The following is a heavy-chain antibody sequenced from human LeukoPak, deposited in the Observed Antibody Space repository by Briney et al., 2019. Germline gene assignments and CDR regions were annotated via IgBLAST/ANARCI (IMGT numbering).Heavy chain of an antibody. V-gene: IGHV3-23*01. CDR2: ISGSGSGGST. J-gene: IGHJ4*02. CDR3: AKSGYNRFDY. D-gene: IGHD5-24*01. CDR1: GFTFSDSY. Sequence: QSGGSLRLSCAASGFTFSDSYMTWIRQAPGKGLEWVSSISGSGSGGSTYYADSVKGRFTISRDNSKNTLYLQMNSLRAEDTAVYYCAKSGYNRFDYWGQGTLVTVSS.